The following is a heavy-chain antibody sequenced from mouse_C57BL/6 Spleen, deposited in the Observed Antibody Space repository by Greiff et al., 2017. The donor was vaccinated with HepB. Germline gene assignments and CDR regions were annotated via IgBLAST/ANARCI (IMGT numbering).Heavy chain of an antibody. J-gene: IGHJ4*01. CDR3: AFYYGSSYDYAMDY. Sequence: QVQLQQPGAELVKPGASATPSCKASGYTFTSYWMHWVKQRPGRGLEWIGRIDPNSGGTKYNEKFKSKATLTVDKPSSTAYMQLSSLTSEDSAVYYCAFYYGSSYDYAMDYWGQGTSVTVSS. CDR1: GYTFTSYW. CDR2: IDPNSGGT. D-gene: IGHD1-1*01. V-gene: IGHV1-72*01.